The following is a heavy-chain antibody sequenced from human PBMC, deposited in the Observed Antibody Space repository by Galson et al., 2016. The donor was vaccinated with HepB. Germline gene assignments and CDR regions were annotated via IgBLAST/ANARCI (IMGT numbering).Heavy chain of an antibody. CDR1: GASISGAHNY. J-gene: IGHJ4*02. CDR3: AKKGCGGTQCYENF. D-gene: IGHD2-21*01. Sequence: LSLTCSVSGASISGAHNYWSWLRQPPGKGLEWVSYISSSSSYTNYAGSGKGRFTISRDNSKNTLYLQMRRLRVEETAVYYVAKKGCGGTQCYENFWGQGTLVTVSS. CDR2: ISSSSSYT. V-gene: IGHV3-11*03.